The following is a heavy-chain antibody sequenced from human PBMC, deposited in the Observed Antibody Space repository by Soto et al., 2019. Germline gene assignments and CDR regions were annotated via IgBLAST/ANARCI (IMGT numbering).Heavy chain of an antibody. Sequence: SETLSLTCTVSGGSISSYYWSWIRQPPGKGLEWIGNIYSSGSTNYNPSLKSRVTISVDTSKNQFSLKLSSVTAADTAVYYCANYPTTVTSDYWGQGTLVTVSS. J-gene: IGHJ4*02. CDR2: IYSSGST. D-gene: IGHD4-17*01. V-gene: IGHV4-59*08. CDR1: GGSISSYY. CDR3: ANYPTTVTSDY.